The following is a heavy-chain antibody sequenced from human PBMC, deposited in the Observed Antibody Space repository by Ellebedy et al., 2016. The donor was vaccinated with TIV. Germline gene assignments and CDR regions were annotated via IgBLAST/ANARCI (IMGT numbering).Heavy chain of an antibody. CDR3: AREGAVTTWGVGNYFDY. V-gene: IGHV1-46*01. CDR2: INPSGGST. CDR1: GYTFTSYY. D-gene: IGHD4-17*01. J-gene: IGHJ4*02. Sequence: ASVKVSXXASGYTFTSYYLHWVRQAPGQGLEWMGIINPSGGSTTYAQKFQGRVTITADESTSTAYMELSSLRSEDTAVYYCAREGAVTTWGVGNYFDYWGQGTLVTVSS.